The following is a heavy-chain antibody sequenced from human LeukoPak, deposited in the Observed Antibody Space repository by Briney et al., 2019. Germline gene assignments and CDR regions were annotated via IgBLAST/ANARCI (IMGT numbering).Heavy chain of an antibody. CDR3: ARDRPFIAAAGTVAY. J-gene: IGHJ4*02. D-gene: IGHD6-13*01. Sequence: SVEVSCKASGGTFSSYAISWVRQAPGQGLEWMGGIIPIFGTANYAQKFQGRVTITADESTSTAYMELRSLRSDDTAVYYCARDRPFIAAAGTVAYWGQGTLVTVSS. CDR2: IIPIFGTA. CDR1: GGTFSSYA. V-gene: IGHV1-69*13.